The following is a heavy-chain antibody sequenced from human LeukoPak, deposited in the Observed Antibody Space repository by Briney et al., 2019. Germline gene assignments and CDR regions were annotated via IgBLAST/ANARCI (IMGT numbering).Heavy chain of an antibody. CDR3: AQNFYDSSGLYFDY. Sequence: GSLRLSCAASGFTFISYSMNWVRQAPGKGLEWVSSISSSSNYIYYADSVKGRFTISRDNAKNSLYLQMNSLRAEDTAVYYCAQNFYDSSGLYFDYWGQGTLVTVSS. J-gene: IGHJ4*02. D-gene: IGHD3-22*01. CDR2: ISSSSNYI. V-gene: IGHV3-21*01. CDR1: GFTFISYS.